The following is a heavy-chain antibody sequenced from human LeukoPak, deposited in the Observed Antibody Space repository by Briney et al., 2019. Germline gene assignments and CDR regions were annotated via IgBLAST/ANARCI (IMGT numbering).Heavy chain of an antibody. V-gene: IGHV4-39*07. D-gene: IGHD2-2*01. J-gene: IGHJ6*02. Sequence: PSETLSLTCSVSGGSIRSSGYFWGWIRQPPGKALEWIGSIYYGGTTYYNPSLKSRVTMSVDTSKNQFSLKLSSVTAADTAVYYCAREVVVPAAMKDYYYYYGMDVWGQGTTVTVSS. CDR2: IYYGGTT. CDR1: GGSIRSSGYF. CDR3: AREVVVPAAMKDYYYYYGMDV.